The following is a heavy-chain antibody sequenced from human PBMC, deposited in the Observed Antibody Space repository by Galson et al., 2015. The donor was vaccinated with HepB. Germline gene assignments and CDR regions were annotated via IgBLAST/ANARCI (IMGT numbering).Heavy chain of an antibody. D-gene: IGHD6-19*01. Sequence: SLRLSCAASGFTFSSYSMNWVRQAPGKGLEWVSYISSSSSDIYYADSVKGRFTISRDNAKNSLYLQMNSLRAEDTAVYYCANEERYSGGWWHFDYWGQGTLVTVSS. CDR2: ISSSSSDI. J-gene: IGHJ4*02. CDR3: ANEERYSGGWWHFDY. V-gene: IGHV3-48*01. CDR1: GFTFSSYS.